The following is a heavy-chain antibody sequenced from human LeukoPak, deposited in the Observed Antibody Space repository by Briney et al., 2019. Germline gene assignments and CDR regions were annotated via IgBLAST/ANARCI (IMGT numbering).Heavy chain of an antibody. CDR1: GGSISGYS. V-gene: IGHV4-59*01. D-gene: IGHD5-18*01. Sequence: PSETLSLTCTVSGGSISGYSWSWIRQPPGKGLEWIGYVYDSGSGNYNPSLKSRVTISVDTSKNQFSLKLSSVTAADTAVYFCARGGYIFGFWGQGTLVTVSS. J-gene: IGHJ4*02. CDR2: VYDSGSG. CDR3: ARGGYIFGF.